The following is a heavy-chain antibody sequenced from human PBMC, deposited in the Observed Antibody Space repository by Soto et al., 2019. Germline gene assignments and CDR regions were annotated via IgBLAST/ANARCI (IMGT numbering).Heavy chain of an antibody. CDR2: IYYSGST. CDR3: ARHGRSGRYSSSSWHDY. CDR1: GGSISSSSYY. D-gene: IGHD6-6*01. Sequence: QLQLQESGPGLVKPSETLSLTCTVSGGSISSSSYYWGWIRQPPGKGLEWIGSIYYSGSTYYNPSLKSRVTISVDTSKNQFSLKLSSVTAADTAVYYCARHGRSGRYSSSSWHDYWGQGTLVTVSS. J-gene: IGHJ4*02. V-gene: IGHV4-39*01.